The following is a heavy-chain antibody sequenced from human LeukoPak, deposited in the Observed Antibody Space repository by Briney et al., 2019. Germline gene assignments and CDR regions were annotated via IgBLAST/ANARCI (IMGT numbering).Heavy chain of an antibody. J-gene: IGHJ3*02. CDR2: MYYSGGT. Sequence: SETLSLTCTVSGGSINFYYWSWIRQPPGKGLEYIGFMYYSGGTNYNPSLKSRVTISVDTSKNHFSLKLSSLTAADTAVYYCSRLTMVRRVYGAFDIWGQGTMVTVSS. V-gene: IGHV4-59*01. CDR3: SRLTMVRRVYGAFDI. D-gene: IGHD3-10*01. CDR1: GGSINFYY.